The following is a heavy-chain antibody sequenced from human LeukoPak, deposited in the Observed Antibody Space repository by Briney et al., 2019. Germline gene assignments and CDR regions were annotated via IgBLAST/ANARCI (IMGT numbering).Heavy chain of an antibody. CDR2: ISAYTGNT. D-gene: IGHD4-23*01. CDR1: GYTFTSSG. J-gene: IGHJ4*02. CDR3: ARGDYGGSSDY. Sequence: ASVKVSCKASGYTFTSSGITWVRQAPGQGLEWMGWISAYTGNTNYAQKFQGRVTMTRDTSISTAYMELSRLRSDDTAVYYCARGDYGGSSDYWGQGTLVTVSS. V-gene: IGHV1-18*01.